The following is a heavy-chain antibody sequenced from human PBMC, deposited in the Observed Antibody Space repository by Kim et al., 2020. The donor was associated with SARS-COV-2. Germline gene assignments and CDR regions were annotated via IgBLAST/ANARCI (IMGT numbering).Heavy chain of an antibody. CDR3: ARSIPRRWVQFFKETTSWYFDL. CDR1: GFNFKDYY. CDR2: ISSSGDTI. V-gene: IGHV3-11*01. J-gene: IGHJ2*01. Sequence: GGSLRLSCAASGFNFKDYYMLWIRQAPGKGLEWVSYISSSGDTIYYADSVKGRFAISRDDANSSLHLQMNSLRAEDTAVYYCARSIPRRWVQFFKETTSWYFDLWGRGTLVTVSS. D-gene: IGHD5-18*01.